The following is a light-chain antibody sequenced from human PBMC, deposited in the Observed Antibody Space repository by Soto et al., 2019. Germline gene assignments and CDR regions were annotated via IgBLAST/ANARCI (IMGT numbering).Light chain of an antibody. J-gene: IGLJ7*01. CDR1: SSNIGTNT. CDR3: ASLGDGLDGVF. Sequence: QSVLTQPPSASGTPGQRVTMSCSGSSSNIGTNTVNWYQVLPGAAPKLLIYNNNQWPSGVPDRFSGSKSGTSASLAISGLQSEDEADYYCASLGDGLDGVFFGGGTQLTVL. CDR2: NNN. V-gene: IGLV1-44*01.